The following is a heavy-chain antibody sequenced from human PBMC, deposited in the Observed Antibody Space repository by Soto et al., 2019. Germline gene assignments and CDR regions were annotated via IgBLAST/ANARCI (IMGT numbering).Heavy chain of an antibody. Sequence: QVQLVQSGAEVKKPGAAVEVSCKASGYTFTSHYVHWVRQAPGQRLEWMGLINANSGTTSYAQKFQGRVTMTRDTPTSTVYMELSSLRFEDTAVYYCARDRNLETSAWARDYWGQGTLVTVSS. CDR1: GYTFTSHY. D-gene: IGHD6-19*01. CDR2: INANSGTT. V-gene: IGHV1-46*03. CDR3: ARDRNLETSAWARDY. J-gene: IGHJ4*02.